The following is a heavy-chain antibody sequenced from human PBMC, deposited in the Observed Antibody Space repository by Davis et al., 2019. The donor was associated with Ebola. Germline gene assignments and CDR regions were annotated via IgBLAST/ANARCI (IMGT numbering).Heavy chain of an antibody. CDR3: ARLYRLDYGVWPRGAFDI. J-gene: IGHJ3*02. V-gene: IGHV4-4*02. D-gene: IGHD4-17*01. Sequence: MPGGSLRLSCAVSGGSISSSNWWSWVRQPPGKGLEWIGEIYHSGSTNYNPSLKSRVTISVDKSKNQFSLKLSSVTAADTAVYYCARLYRLDYGVWPRGAFDIWGQGTMVTVSS. CDR2: IYHSGST. CDR1: GGSISSSNW.